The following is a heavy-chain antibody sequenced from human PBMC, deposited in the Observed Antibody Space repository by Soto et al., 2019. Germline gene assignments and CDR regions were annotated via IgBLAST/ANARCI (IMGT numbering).Heavy chain of an antibody. CDR2: IWYDGSNK. CDR1: GFTFSSYG. V-gene: IGHV3-33*01. J-gene: IGHJ4*02. D-gene: IGHD2-15*01. Sequence: QVQLVESGGGVVQPGRSLRLSCAASGFTFSSYGMHWVRQAPGKGLEWVAVIWYDGSNKYYADSVKGRFTISRDNSKNTLYLQMNSLRAEDTAVYYCAREGSCSGGSCSIDSWGQGTLVTVSS. CDR3: AREGSCSGGSCSIDS.